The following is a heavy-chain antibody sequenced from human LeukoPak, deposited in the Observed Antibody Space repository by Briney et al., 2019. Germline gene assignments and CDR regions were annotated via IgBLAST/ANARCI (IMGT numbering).Heavy chain of an antibody. V-gene: IGHV4-59*01. D-gene: IGHD5-24*01. CDR2: IYYTGNT. Sequence: PSETLSLTCTVSGGSIYSYYWAWIRQPPGRGLEYIGHIYYTGNTDYNPSLKSRVTISVDTSKNQFSLKLSSVTAADTAVYYCARWDGYNYPFDYWGQGTLVTVSS. CDR3: ARWDGYNYPFDY. CDR1: GGSIYSYY. J-gene: IGHJ4*02.